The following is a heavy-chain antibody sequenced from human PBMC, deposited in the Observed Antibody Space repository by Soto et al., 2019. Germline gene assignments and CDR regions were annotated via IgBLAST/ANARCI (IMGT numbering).Heavy chain of an antibody. CDR3: ARVWDSSGYENWYFDL. CDR2: IYYSGST. D-gene: IGHD3-22*01. V-gene: IGHV4-31*03. CDR1: GGSISSGGYY. Sequence: QVQLQESGPGLVKPSQTLSLTCTVSGGSISSGGYYWSWIRQHPGKGLEWIGYIYYSGSTYYNPSLKSRVTISVDTSKNQFSLKLSSVTAADTAVYYCARVWDSSGYENWYFDLWGRGTLVTVSS. J-gene: IGHJ2*01.